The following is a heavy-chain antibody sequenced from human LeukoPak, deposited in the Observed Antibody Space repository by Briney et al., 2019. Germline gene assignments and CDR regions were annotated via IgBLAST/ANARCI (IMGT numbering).Heavy chain of an antibody. Sequence: GSLRLSCAASGFTFSSYEMNWVRQAPGKGLEWVSLNSGGTTYYADSVKGRFTISRDNSKNTLYLQMNSLRAEDTAVYYCARRAGGYSHPYDYWGQGILVTVSS. V-gene: IGHV3-53*01. D-gene: IGHD4-23*01. CDR3: ARRAGGYSHPYDY. J-gene: IGHJ4*02. CDR2: NSGGTT. CDR1: GFTFSSYE.